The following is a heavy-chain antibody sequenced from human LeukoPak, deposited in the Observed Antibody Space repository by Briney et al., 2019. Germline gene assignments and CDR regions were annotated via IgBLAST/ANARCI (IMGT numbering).Heavy chain of an antibody. J-gene: IGHJ6*02. CDR2: ISDSGDIT. CDR1: GFTFSNYA. V-gene: IGHV3-23*01. Sequence: GGSLRLSCAASGFTFSNYALNWVRQAPGKGLEWVSTISDSGDITYYANSVKGRFTISRDNSKNILYLQMNRLRAEDTAVYFCTKKITMVRGSNYGMDVWGQGTTVTVSS. CDR3: TKKITMVRGSNYGMDV. D-gene: IGHD3-10*01.